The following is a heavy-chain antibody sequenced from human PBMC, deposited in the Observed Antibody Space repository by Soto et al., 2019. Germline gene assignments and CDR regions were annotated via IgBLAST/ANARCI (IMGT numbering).Heavy chain of an antibody. Sequence: PSETLSLTCTVSGGSISSYYWSWIRQPAGKGLEWIGRIYTSGSTNYNPSLKSRVTMSVDTSKNQFSLKLSSVTAADTAVYYCVRSYYDFWSGYSNFDYWGQGTLVTVYS. CDR3: VRSYYDFWSGYSNFDY. CDR2: IYTSGST. D-gene: IGHD3-3*01. CDR1: GGSISSYY. V-gene: IGHV4-4*07. J-gene: IGHJ4*02.